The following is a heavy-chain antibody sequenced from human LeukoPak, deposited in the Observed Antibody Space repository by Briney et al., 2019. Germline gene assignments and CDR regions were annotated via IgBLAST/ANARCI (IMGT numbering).Heavy chain of an antibody. D-gene: IGHD6-13*01. CDR2: ISGNSRTT. CDR1: GFTFSNHG. Sequence: GGSLRLSCAASGFTFSNHGMTWVRQAPGKGLEWVSFISGNSRTTYYADSVKGRFTISRGNSENTLYLQMNSLRAEDTAVYYCARSGGPGTVDYWGQGTLVTVSS. CDR3: ARSGGPGTVDY. V-gene: IGHV3-23*01. J-gene: IGHJ4*02.